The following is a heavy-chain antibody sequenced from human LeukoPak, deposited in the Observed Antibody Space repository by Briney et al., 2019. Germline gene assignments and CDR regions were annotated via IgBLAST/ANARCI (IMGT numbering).Heavy chain of an antibody. CDR3: ANLQVGSYSAFDI. D-gene: IGHD1-26*01. V-gene: IGHV3-30*02. Sequence: GGSLRLSCAASGFTFSSYGMHWVRQAPGKGLEWVAFIRYDGSNKYYADSVKGRFTISRDNSKNTLYLQMNSLRAEDTAVYYCANLQVGSYSAFDIWGQGTMVTVSS. CDR2: IRYDGSNK. J-gene: IGHJ3*02. CDR1: GFTFSSYG.